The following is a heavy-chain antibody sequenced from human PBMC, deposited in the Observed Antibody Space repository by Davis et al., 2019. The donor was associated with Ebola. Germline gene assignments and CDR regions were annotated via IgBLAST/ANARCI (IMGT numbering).Heavy chain of an antibody. CDR2: INPNNGGT. CDR3: ARVSTGYYFDSSDSPSWFDP. V-gene: IGHV1-2*04. CDR1: AYTFTAYH. Sequence: ASVKVSCKASAYTFTAYHMHWVRQAPGQGLEWIGWINPNNGGTNYAQKFQGWVTMTRDTSISTAYMELSRLRSDDPAVYYCARVSTGYYFDSSDSPSWFDPWGQGTLVTVSS. J-gene: IGHJ5*02. D-gene: IGHD3-22*01.